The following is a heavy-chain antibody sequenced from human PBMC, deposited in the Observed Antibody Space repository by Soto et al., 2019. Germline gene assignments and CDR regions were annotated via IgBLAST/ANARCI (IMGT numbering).Heavy chain of an antibody. D-gene: IGHD2-2*01. J-gene: IGHJ4*02. Sequence: KTGGSLRLSCTVSGFAFNNYGINWVRQAPGKGLEWVSSISKSDYTYYSDSVKGRFTISRDNAKNSVSLQMNTLRVEDTAVYYCASEDSIIIPAVSDFWGQGTLVTVSS. CDR2: ISKSDYT. CDR3: ASEDSIIIPAVSDF. V-gene: IGHV3-21*01. CDR1: GFAFNNYG.